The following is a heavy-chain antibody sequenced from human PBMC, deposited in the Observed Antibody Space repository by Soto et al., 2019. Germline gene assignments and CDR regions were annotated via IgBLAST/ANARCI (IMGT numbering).Heavy chain of an antibody. Sequence: EVQLVESGGGLVQPGGSLRLSCTASGFAVRHNYMTWVRQAPGKGLEWVSLIYSGGDTAYAASVKGRFTISRHTSQNTLYLQMNSLRGEDPTVYYCARKTDSTTSGGDVWGKGTAVTVSS. V-gene: IGHV3-53*04. CDR2: IYSGGDT. J-gene: IGHJ6*04. D-gene: IGHD3-16*01. CDR3: ARKTDSTTSGGDV. CDR1: GFAVRHNY.